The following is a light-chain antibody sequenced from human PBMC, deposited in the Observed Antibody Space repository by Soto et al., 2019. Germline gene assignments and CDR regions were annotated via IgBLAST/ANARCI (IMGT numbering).Light chain of an antibody. CDR1: QTIRDSY. V-gene: IGKV3-20*01. Sequence: EIVLTQSPGTLSVSPGERATLSCRASQTIRDSYVAWYQQKPGQAPRLLIYGASNRATGVPDRFSGRGSGTVFTLIISRLEPEDFAVYYCQQYGSSPLTFGGGTKVEIK. CDR2: GAS. J-gene: IGKJ4*01. CDR3: QQYGSSPLT.